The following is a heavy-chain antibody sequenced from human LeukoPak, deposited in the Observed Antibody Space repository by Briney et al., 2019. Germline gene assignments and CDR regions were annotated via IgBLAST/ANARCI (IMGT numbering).Heavy chain of an antibody. D-gene: IGHD6-19*01. Sequence: VASVKVSCKASGYTFTGYYMHWVRQAPGQGLEWMGWINPNSGGTNYAQKFQGRVTMTRNTSISTAYMELSSLRSEDTAVFYCARVWEIAVAGTWLNWFDPWGQGTLVTVSS. CDR2: INPNSGGT. CDR1: GYTFTGYY. J-gene: IGHJ5*02. V-gene: IGHV1-2*02. CDR3: ARVWEIAVAGTWLNWFDP.